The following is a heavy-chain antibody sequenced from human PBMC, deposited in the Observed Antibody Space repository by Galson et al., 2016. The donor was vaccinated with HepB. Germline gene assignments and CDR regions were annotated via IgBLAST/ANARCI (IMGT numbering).Heavy chain of an antibody. V-gene: IGHV3-9*01. CDR1: GFTFDEYA. J-gene: IGHJ4*02. CDR2: ISWNSGRI. D-gene: IGHD3-3*01. CDR3: AKDIVRFLEWSHSTFDY. Sequence: SLRLSRAASGFTFDEYAMHWVRQAPGKGLEWVSSISWNSGRIAYADSVKGRFTISRDNAKNSLFLQMNSVRAEDTGFYYCAKDIVRFLEWSHSTFDYWGQGTLVTVSS.